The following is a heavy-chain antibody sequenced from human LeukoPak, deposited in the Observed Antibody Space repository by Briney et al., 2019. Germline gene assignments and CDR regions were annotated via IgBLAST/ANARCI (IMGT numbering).Heavy chain of an antibody. V-gene: IGHV4-59*01. J-gene: IGHJ3*02. Sequence: SETLSLTCTVSGGSTSSYYWSWIRQPPGKGLEWIGYIYYSGSTNYNPSLKSRVTISVDTSKNQFSLKLSSVTAADTAVYYCARFRYGSGNTVGAFDIWGQGTMVTVSS. CDR3: ARFRYGSGNTVGAFDI. CDR1: GGSTSSYY. D-gene: IGHD3-10*01. CDR2: IYYSGST.